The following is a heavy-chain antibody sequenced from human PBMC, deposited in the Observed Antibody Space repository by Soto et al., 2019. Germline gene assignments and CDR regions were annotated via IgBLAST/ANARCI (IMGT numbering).Heavy chain of an antibody. V-gene: IGHV1-69*06. CDR3: ARGGVGATTIDY. D-gene: IGHD1-26*01. CDR1: GGTFSSYA. Sequence: SVKVSCKASGGTFSSYAISWVRQAPGQGLEWMGGIIPIFGTANYAQKFQGGVTITADKSTSTAYMELSSLRSEDTAVYYCARGGVGATTIDYWGQGTLVTVSS. CDR2: IIPIFGTA. J-gene: IGHJ4*02.